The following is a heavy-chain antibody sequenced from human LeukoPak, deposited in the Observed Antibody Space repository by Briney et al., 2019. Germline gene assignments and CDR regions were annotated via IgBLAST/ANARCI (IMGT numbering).Heavy chain of an antibody. CDR1: GGTFISYA. V-gene: IGHV1-69*04. CDR3: ARSVLWFGELYYFDY. J-gene: IGHJ4*02. Sequence: ASVKVSCKASGGTFISYAISWVRQAPGQGLEWMGRIIPILGIANYAQKFQGRVTITADKSTSTAYMELSSLRSEDTAAYYCARSVLWFGELYYFDYWGQGTLVTVSS. D-gene: IGHD3-10*01. CDR2: IIPILGIA.